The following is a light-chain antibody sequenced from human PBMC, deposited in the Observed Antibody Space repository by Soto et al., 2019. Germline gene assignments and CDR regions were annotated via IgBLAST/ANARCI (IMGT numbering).Light chain of an antibody. CDR3: GSWDGTLIPKV. CDR1: SSNIGGNS. CDR2: DDD. V-gene: IGLV1-51*01. Sequence: QSALTQPPSVSAAPGQRVTISCSGSSSNIGGNSVSWYQQLPGTAPKLLIYDDDKRPSGIPDRFSGSKSGTSATLGITGFQTGDEADYYCGSWDGTLIPKVFGTGPRSPS. J-gene: IGLJ1*01.